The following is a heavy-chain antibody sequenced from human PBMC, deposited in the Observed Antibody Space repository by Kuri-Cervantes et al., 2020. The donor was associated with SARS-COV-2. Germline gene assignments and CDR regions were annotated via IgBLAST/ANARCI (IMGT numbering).Heavy chain of an antibody. Sequence: SETLSLTXTVSGGSISSYYWSWIRQPPGKGLEWIGYIYYSGSTNCNPSLKSRVTISVDTSKNQFSLKLSSVTAADTAVYYCASLPGIAAAGGYGMDVWGQGTTVTVSS. D-gene: IGHD6-13*01. CDR3: ASLPGIAAAGGYGMDV. CDR1: GGSISSYY. CDR2: IYYSGST. V-gene: IGHV4-59*08. J-gene: IGHJ6*02.